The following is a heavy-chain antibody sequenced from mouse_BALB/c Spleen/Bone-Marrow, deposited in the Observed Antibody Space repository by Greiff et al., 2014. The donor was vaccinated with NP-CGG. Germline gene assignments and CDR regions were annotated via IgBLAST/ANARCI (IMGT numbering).Heavy chain of an antibody. V-gene: IGHV14-3*02. J-gene: IGHJ1*01. Sequence: EVQLQQSGAELVKPGASVKLSCTASGFNIKDTHMHWVKQGPEQGLEWIGRIDPANGNTKYDPKFQGKATITADTSSNTAYLQLSSLTSEDTAVYYCASYRYGWYFDVWGAGTTVTVSS. D-gene: IGHD2-14*01. CDR3: ASYRYGWYFDV. CDR1: GFNIKDTH. CDR2: IDPANGNT.